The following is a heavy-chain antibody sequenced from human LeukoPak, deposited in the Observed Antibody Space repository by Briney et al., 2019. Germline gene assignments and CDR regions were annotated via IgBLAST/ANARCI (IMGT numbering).Heavy chain of an antibody. D-gene: IGHD1-26*01. V-gene: IGHV3-11*01. CDR2: ISCSCSTI. J-gene: IGHJ4*02. CDR1: GFTFSDYY. Sequence: GGSLRLSRAASGFTFSDYYMSWIRQAPGKGLEWVSYISCSCSTIYYVDSVKGRFTISRDNAKISLYLQMNSLRAEDTAVYYCARLKYSGSYPADYWGQGTLVTVSS. CDR3: ARLKYSGSYPADY.